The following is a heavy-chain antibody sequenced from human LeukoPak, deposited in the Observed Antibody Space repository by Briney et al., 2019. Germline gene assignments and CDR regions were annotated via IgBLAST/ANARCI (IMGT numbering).Heavy chain of an antibody. J-gene: IGHJ4*02. Sequence: GGSLRLSCAASGFTFSSYSMNWVRQAPGKGLEWVSYFSSSSSHIYYADSVKGRFTISRDNAKNSLYLQMNSLRAEDTAVYYCARDYGGSDFDYWGQGTLVTVSS. D-gene: IGHD3-16*01. CDR3: ARDYGGSDFDY. CDR2: FSSSSSHI. V-gene: IGHV3-21*03. CDR1: GFTFSSYS.